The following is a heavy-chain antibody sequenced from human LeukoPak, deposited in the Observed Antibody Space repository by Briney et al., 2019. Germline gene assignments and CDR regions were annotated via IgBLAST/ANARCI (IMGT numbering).Heavy chain of an antibody. D-gene: IGHD4-17*01. CDR1: GDTFTDSY. Sequence: ASVKVSCKASGDTFTDSYIHWVRLAPGQGPEWMGWVNADTGGTNYAQKFQVRVTMTRDTSISTAYMELSSLRSEDTAVYYCARGGYGDYEFDYWGQGTLVTVSS. V-gene: IGHV1-2*02. J-gene: IGHJ4*02. CDR2: VNADTGGT. CDR3: ARGGYGDYEFDY.